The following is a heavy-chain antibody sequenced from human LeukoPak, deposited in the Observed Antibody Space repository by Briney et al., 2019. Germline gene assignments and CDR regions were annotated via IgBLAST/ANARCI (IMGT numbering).Heavy chain of an antibody. CDR2: INPNSGGT. D-gene: IGHD6-13*01. J-gene: IGHJ6*02. Sequence: ASVKVSCKASGYTFTGYYMHWARQAPGQGLEWMGWINPNSGGTNYAQKFQGRVTMTRDTSISTAYMELSRLRSDDTAVYYCARASAALYYYGMDVWGQGATVTVSS. V-gene: IGHV1-2*02. CDR3: ARASAALYYYGMDV. CDR1: GYTFTGYY.